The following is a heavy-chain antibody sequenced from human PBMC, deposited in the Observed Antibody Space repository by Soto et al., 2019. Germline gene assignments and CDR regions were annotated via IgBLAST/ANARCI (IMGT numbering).Heavy chain of an antibody. D-gene: IGHD3-9*01. Sequence: QVQLVQSGAEVKKPGSSVKVSCKASGGTFSSYAISWVRQAPGQGLEWMGGIIPIFGTANYAQKFQGRVTITADESTITAYMELSSLRSEDTAVYYCARTRYYDILTGYHYYYYGMDVWGQGTTVTVSS. V-gene: IGHV1-69*01. CDR3: ARTRYYDILTGYHYYYYGMDV. CDR2: IIPIFGTA. J-gene: IGHJ6*02. CDR1: GGTFSSYA.